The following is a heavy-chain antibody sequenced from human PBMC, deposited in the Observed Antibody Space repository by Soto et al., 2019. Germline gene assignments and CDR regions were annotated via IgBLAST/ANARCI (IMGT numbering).Heavy chain of an antibody. CDR2: MNPNSGNT. Sequence: ASVKVSCKASGYTFTSYDINWVRQATGQGLEWMGWMNPNSGNTGYAQKFQGRVTMTRNTSISTAYMELSSLRSEDTAVYYCARGCGSGSYSCPTPNFDYWGQGTLVTVSS. D-gene: IGHD3-10*01. CDR3: ARGCGSGSYSCPTPNFDY. J-gene: IGHJ4*02. CDR1: GYTFTSYD. V-gene: IGHV1-8*01.